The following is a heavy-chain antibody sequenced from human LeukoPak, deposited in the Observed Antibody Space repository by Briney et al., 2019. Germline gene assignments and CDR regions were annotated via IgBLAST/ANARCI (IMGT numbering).Heavy chain of an antibody. D-gene: IGHD1-26*01. CDR1: GFTFSSYE. CDR3: AKDLLGGDSGSYYEVGELGMDV. CDR2: ISSSGTTI. J-gene: IGHJ6*02. V-gene: IGHV3-48*03. Sequence: GGSLRLSCAASGFTFSSYEMNWVRQAPGKGLQWVSDISSSGTTIYYADSVKGRFTISRDKSKSTLYLQMNSLRAEDTAVYYCAKDLLGGDSGSYYEVGELGMDVWGQGTTVTVSS.